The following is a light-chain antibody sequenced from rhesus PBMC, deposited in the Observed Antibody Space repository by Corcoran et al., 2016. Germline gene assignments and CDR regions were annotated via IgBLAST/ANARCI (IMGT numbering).Light chain of an antibody. V-gene: IGKV3-53*01. J-gene: IGKJ4*01. CDR2: GAS. CDR1: QSVSSY. CDR3: QKYSSSPLT. Sequence: QVILTQSPATLSLSPGERATLSCRASQSVSSYLAWYQQKPGQAPRLLIYGASSRATGIPDRFRGSGTGTEFTLTISSLETEDFAMYYCQKYSSSPLTFGGETKVEIK.